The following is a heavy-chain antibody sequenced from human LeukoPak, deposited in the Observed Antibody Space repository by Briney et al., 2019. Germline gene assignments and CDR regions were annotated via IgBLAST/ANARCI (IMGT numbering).Heavy chain of an antibody. J-gene: IGHJ4*02. CDR1: GYTFTGYY. V-gene: IGHV1-2*02. CDR2: INPNSGGT. CDR3: ARADSSGYYHLY. D-gene: IGHD3-22*01. Sequence: ASVKVSCKASGYTFTGYYMHWVRQAPGQGLEWMGWINPNSGGTNYAQKFQGRVTMTRDTSISTAYMELSRLRSDDTAVYYCARADSSGYYHLYWGQGTLVTVSS.